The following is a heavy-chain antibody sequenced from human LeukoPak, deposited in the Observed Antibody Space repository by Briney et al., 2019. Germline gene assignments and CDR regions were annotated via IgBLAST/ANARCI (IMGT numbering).Heavy chain of an antibody. Sequence: SETLSLTCTVSGGSISSYYWSWIRQPPGKGLEWIGYIYYSGSTNYNPSLKSRVTMSADTSKNQFSLQLNSVIPEDTAVYYCARDRPVTRDSGSLGAFDIWGQGTMVTVSS. J-gene: IGHJ3*02. CDR1: GGSISSYY. V-gene: IGHV4-59*12. CDR3: ARDRPVTRDSGSLGAFDI. D-gene: IGHD3-10*01. CDR2: IYYSGST.